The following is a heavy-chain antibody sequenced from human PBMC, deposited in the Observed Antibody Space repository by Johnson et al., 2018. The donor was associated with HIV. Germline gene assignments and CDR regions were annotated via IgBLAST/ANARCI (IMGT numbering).Heavy chain of an antibody. CDR3: AKGSRGSYLYDAFDI. D-gene: IGHD1-26*01. CDR1: GFTVSSNY. CDR2: IYSGGST. V-gene: IGHV3-66*01. J-gene: IGHJ3*02. Sequence: VQLVESGGGLVQPGGSLRLSCAASGFTVSSNYMSWVHQAPGKGLEWVSVIYSGGSTYYADSVKGRFTISRDNSKNTLYLQMNSLRAEDTAVYYCAKGSRGSYLYDAFDIWGQGTMVTVSS.